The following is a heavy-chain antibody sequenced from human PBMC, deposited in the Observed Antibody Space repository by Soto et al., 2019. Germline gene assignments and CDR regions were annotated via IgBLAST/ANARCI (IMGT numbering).Heavy chain of an antibody. CDR1: GFTFSSHV. J-gene: IGHJ6*02. CDR3: ARGPRAPPPHDYGMDV. V-gene: IGHV3-23*01. CDR2: ISGGGGTT. Sequence: EVQLLESGGGLVQPGGSLRLSCAASGFTFSSHVMNWVRQAPGKGLEWVAAISGGGGTTFYGDSVEGRFTMSRDNSKNTLFPQMNSLRAEDTGVYYCARGPRAPPPHDYGMDVWGQGTTVTVSS.